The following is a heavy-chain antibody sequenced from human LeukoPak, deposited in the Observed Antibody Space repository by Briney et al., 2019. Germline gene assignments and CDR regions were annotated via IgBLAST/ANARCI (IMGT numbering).Heavy chain of an antibody. CDR1: GYTFTGYY. CDR2: INPNSGGT. V-gene: IGHV1-2*02. J-gene: IGHJ3*02. CDR3: ARERIVVVTLSDAIDI. Sequence: ASVKVSCKASGYTFTGYYMHWVRQAPGQGLEWMGWINPNSGGTKYAQKFQGRVTVTRDTSINTVYMQLSNLTSGDTAVYYCARERIVVVTLSDAIDIWGQGTMVTVSS. D-gene: IGHD2-21*02.